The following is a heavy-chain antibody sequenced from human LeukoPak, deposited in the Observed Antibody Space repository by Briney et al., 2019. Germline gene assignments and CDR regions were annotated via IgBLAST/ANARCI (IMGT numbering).Heavy chain of an antibody. CDR2: IYYSGST. V-gene: IGHV4-59*01. D-gene: IGHD6-13*01. Sequence: SETPSLTCTVSGGSISSYYWSWIRQPPGKGLEWIGYIYYSGSTNYNPSLKSRVTISVDTSKNQFSLKLSSVTAADTAVYYCARFPAAAGTPRWAFDIWGQGTMVTVSS. CDR1: GGSISSYY. J-gene: IGHJ3*02. CDR3: ARFPAAAGTPRWAFDI.